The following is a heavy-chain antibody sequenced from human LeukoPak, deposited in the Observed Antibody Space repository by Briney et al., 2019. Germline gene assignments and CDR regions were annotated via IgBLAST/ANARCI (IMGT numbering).Heavy chain of an antibody. CDR3: ASTINNSSGYYSLGY. J-gene: IGHJ4*02. CDR2: IYPGDSET. V-gene: IGHV5-51*01. Sequence: PGESLKISCKGSGYSFTSYWIGWVRQMPGKGLEWMGIIYPGDSETRYSPSFQGQVTISADKSISTAYLQWSSLKASDTAMYYCASTINNSSGYYSLGYWGQGTLVTVSS. D-gene: IGHD3-22*01. CDR1: GYSFTSYW.